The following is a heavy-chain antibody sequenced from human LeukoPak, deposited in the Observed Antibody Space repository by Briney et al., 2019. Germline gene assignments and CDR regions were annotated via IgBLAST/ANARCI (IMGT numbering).Heavy chain of an antibody. CDR2: INPNSGGT. CDR1: GYTFTSYY. CDR3: ATSMGAMVTGLDY. V-gene: IGHV1-2*02. J-gene: IGHJ4*02. D-gene: IGHD5-18*01. Sequence: ASVKVSCKASGYTFTSYYMHWVRQAPGQGLEWMGWINPNSGGTNYAQKFQGRVTMTRDTSISTAYMELSRLRSDDTAVYYCATSMGAMVTGLDYWGQGTLVTVSS.